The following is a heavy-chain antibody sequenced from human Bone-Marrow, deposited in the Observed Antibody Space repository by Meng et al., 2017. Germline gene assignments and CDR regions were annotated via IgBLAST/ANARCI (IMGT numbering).Heavy chain of an antibody. Sequence: GGSLRLSCAASGFTFSNAWMSWVRQAPGKGLEWVSAISGSGGSTYYADSVKGRFTISRDNSKNTLYLQMNSLRAEDTAVYYCAKATSYFNELFDYWGQGTLVTVSS. CDR3: AKATSYFNELFDY. V-gene: IGHV3-23*01. J-gene: IGHJ4*02. D-gene: IGHD2/OR15-2a*01. CDR1: GFTFSNAW. CDR2: ISGSGGST.